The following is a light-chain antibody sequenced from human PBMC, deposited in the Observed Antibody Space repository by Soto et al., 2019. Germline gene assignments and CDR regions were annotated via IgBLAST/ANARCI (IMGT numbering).Light chain of an antibody. CDR3: SLYMGSGIWM. CDR2: STN. Sequence: QTVVTQEPSFSVSPGRTVTLTCGLSSGSVSTSYYPSWYQQTPGQPPRTLIYSTNTRSSGVPGRFSGSILGNKAALTITGAQADEEADYYCSLYMGSGIWMFGGGTKLTVL. CDR1: SGSVSTSYY. V-gene: IGLV8-61*01. J-gene: IGLJ3*02.